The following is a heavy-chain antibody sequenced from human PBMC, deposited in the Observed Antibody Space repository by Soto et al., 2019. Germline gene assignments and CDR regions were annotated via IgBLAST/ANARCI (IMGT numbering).Heavy chain of an antibody. J-gene: IGHJ3*02. V-gene: IGHV1-18*01. CDR2: ISPYNGYT. CDR1: GYTFRRYG. Sequence: QVQLVQSGVEVKKPGTSAKVSCKASGYTFRRYGINWVRQAPGQGLEWMGWISPYNGYTSSAQTLQGRLTMITDISTSTAYTELRTLRSDDKAVYYCAREAFPLSCNSLALDIWGQGTMVTVSS. CDR3: AREAFPLSCNSLALDI. D-gene: IGHD4-4*01.